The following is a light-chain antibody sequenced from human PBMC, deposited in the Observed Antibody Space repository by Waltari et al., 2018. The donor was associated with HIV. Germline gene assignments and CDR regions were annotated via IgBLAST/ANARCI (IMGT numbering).Light chain of an antibody. J-gene: IGLJ2*01. Sequence: QSALTQPASVSGSPGQSITISCTGSSSDVGTYSLVSWYQHHPGKAPKLMIYEGNKRASGVSNRFSDSKSVNTVSLTISGVQAGDESEYYCSAYTSFSTVLFGGGTKLTVL. V-gene: IGLV2-23*03. CDR2: EGN. CDR3: SAYTSFSTVL. CDR1: SSDVGTYSL.